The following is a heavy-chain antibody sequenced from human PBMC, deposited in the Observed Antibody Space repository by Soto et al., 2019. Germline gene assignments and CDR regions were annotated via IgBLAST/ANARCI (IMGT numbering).Heavy chain of an antibody. CDR2: IYYSGST. V-gene: IGHV4-59*01. CDR3: ARLVVHDSSGYYYFGY. J-gene: IGHJ4*02. Sequence: LSLPWTVSGGSISSYYWSWIRQPPGKGLEGIGYIYYSGSTNYNPSLKSRATISVDTSKNQFSLKLSSVTAADTAVYYCARLVVHDSSGYYYFGYWGQGTLVTVSS. D-gene: IGHD3-22*01. CDR1: GGSISSYY.